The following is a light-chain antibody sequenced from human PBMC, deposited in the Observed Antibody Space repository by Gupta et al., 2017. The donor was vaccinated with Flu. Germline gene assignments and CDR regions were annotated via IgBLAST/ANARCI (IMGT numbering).Light chain of an antibody. J-gene: IGKJ2*02. CDR1: SKDSDSS. Sequence: LLFAPGGGSVPSSRRRSKDSDSSLHWYQQSPGQAPKVLVYGASTWANGIPDRFSGSGYGSDFNLNITNLEPDDFAAYYCQQECTSPGTFGQGTKIQIK. CDR2: GAS. V-gene: IGKV3-20*01. CDR3: QQECTSPGT.